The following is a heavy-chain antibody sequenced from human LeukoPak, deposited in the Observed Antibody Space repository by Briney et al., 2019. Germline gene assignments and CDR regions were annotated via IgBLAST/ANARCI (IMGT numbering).Heavy chain of an antibody. CDR2: IQSSGST. V-gene: IGHV4-31*03. J-gene: IGHJ2*01. CDR3: ARSWDYGDYVWYFDL. CDR1: GDSISGADYF. D-gene: IGHD4-17*01. Sequence: SQTLSLTCTVSGDSISGADYFWSWIRQSSGKGLEWIGYIQSSGSTYYNPSLKSRVTISVDTSKNQFSLKLSSVTAADTAVYYCARSWDYGDYVWYFDLWGRGTLVTVSS.